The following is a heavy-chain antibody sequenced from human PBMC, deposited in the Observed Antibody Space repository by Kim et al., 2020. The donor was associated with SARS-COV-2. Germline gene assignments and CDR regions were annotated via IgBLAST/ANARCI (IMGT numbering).Heavy chain of an antibody. J-gene: IGHJ6*02. CDR3: ARDNSAVVKHRGYYYGMDV. Sequence: GRFTISRDNCKDTLYLQMNCLRAEDTAVYYCARDNSAVVKHRGYYYGMDVWGQGTTVTVSS. V-gene: IGHV3-53*01. D-gene: IGHD2-15*01.